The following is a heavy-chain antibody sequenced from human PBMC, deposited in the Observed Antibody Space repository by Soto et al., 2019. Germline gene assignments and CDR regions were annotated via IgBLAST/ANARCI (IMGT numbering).Heavy chain of an antibody. J-gene: IGHJ3*02. CDR2: IYYSGST. CDR3: ARQGAGRDDAFDT. CDR1: GGSISTYK. D-gene: IGHD2-15*01. Sequence: PSETLSHTCTVSGGSISTYKWSWIRQPPGKGLEWIGYIYYSGSTNYKPSLKSRLTISVDTSKNQFSLKLSSVTAADTAVYYCARQGAGRDDAFDTWGQGTMVTVSS. V-gene: IGHV4-59*08.